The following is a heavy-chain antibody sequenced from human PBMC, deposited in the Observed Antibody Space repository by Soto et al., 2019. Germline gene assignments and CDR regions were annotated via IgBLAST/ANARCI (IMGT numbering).Heavy chain of an antibody. V-gene: IGHV3-23*01. CDR1: GFTFSSYA. CDR3: TTLRKYLAGFDP. Sequence: PGGSLRLSCAASGFTFSSYAMSWVRQAPGKGLEWVSAISGSGGSTYYADSVKGRFTISRDNSKNTLYLQMNSLRAEDTAVYFCTTLRKYLAGFDPWGQGTLVTVSS. CDR2: ISGSGGST. D-gene: IGHD2-2*01. J-gene: IGHJ5*02.